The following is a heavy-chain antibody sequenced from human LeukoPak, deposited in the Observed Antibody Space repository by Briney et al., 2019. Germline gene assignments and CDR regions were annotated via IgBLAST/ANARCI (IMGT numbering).Heavy chain of an antibody. V-gene: IGHV5-51*01. CDR1: GYSFTSYW. D-gene: IGHD3-10*01. CDR2: IYPGYSDT. Sequence: HGESLKISCKGSGYSFTSYWIGWVRQMPGKGLEWMGIIYPGYSDTRYSPSFQGQVTISADKSISTAYLQWSSLKASDTAMYYCARLEGVHYYYYGMDVWGQGTTVTVSS. CDR3: ARLEGVHYYYYGMDV. J-gene: IGHJ6*02.